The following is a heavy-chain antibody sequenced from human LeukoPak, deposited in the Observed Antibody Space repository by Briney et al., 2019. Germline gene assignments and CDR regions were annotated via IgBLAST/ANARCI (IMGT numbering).Heavy chain of an antibody. Sequence: SQTLSLTCTVSGGSISSDSDYWSWIRQPAGKGLEWIGRIYSGSTDYNPSLRSRLTISVDTSKNQFSLKLSSVTAADTAVYFCARGRVSGTTLYFDYWGQGTLFTVSS. V-gene: IGHV4-61*02. CDR2: IYSGST. CDR1: GGSISSDSDY. CDR3: ARGRVSGTTLYFDY. J-gene: IGHJ4*02. D-gene: IGHD1-1*01.